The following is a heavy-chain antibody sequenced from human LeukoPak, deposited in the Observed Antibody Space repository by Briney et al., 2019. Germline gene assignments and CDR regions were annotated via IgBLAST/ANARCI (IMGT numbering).Heavy chain of an antibody. CDR2: IYYSGST. CDR1: GGSISSYY. CDR3: ARTVRGYYYDSSGYVDY. D-gene: IGHD3-22*01. V-gene: IGHV4-59*08. Sequence: SETLSLTCTVSGGSISSYYWSWIRQPPGKGLEWIGYIYYSGSTNYNPSLKSRVTISVDTSKNQFSLKLSSVTAADTAVYYCARTVRGYYYDSSGYVDYWGQGTLVTVSS. J-gene: IGHJ4*02.